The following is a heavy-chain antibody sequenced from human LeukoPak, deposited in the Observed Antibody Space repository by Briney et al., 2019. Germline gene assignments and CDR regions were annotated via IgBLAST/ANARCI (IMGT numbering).Heavy chain of an antibody. CDR3: ANPITIFGVGMGDYFGY. V-gene: IGHV3-23*01. Sequence: GGSLRLSCAASGFTFSSYAMSWVRQAPGKGLEWVSAISGSGGSTYYADSVKGRFTISRDNSKNTLYLQMNSLRAEDTAVYYCANPITIFGVGMGDYFGYWGQGTLVTVSS. CDR2: ISGSGGST. J-gene: IGHJ4*02. CDR1: GFTFSSYA. D-gene: IGHD3-3*01.